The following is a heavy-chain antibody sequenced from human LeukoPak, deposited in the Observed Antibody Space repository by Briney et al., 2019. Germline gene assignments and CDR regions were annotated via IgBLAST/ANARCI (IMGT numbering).Heavy chain of an antibody. D-gene: IGHD2-21*02. V-gene: IGHV4-30-2*01. CDR1: GVSSSSSGYS. Sequence: ASETLSHTCAVSGVSSSSSGYSWSWIRQPPGKGLEWIGYIHHTGSTYYNPSLKSRVTISVDRSKNQFSLKLSSVTAADTAMYFCARTPTYCGGDCYYFDPWGQGTLVTVSS. CDR2: IHHTGST. CDR3: ARTPTYCGGDCYYFDP. J-gene: IGHJ5*02.